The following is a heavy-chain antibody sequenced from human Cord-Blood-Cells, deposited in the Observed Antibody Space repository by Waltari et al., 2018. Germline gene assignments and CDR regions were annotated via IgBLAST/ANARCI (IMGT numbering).Heavy chain of an antibody. Sequence: QVQLVQSGAEVKKPGASVKVSCQASGYTFTGYYMHWVRQAPGQGLEWMGWINPNSGGTNYAQKFQGRVTMTRDTSISTAYMELSRLRSDDTAVYYCARGGSLGIINSLSWYFDLWGRGTLVTVSS. D-gene: IGHD3-16*01. CDR2: INPNSGGT. CDR3: ARGGSLGIINSLSWYFDL. J-gene: IGHJ2*01. CDR1: GYTFTGYY. V-gene: IGHV1-2*02.